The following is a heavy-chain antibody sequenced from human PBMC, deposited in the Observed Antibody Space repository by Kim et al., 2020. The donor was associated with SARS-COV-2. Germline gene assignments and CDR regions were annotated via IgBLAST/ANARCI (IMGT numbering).Heavy chain of an antibody. CDR2: ISSNGGST. V-gene: IGHV3-64D*09. CDR3: VKDRGAGPRFGWFDP. J-gene: IGHJ5*02. Sequence: GGSLRLSCSASGFTFSSYAMHWVRQAPGKGLEYVSAISSNGGSTYYADSVKGRFTISRDNSKNTLYLQMSSLRAEDTAVYYCVKDRGAGPRFGWFDPWGQGTLVTVSS. CDR1: GFTFSSYA. D-gene: IGHD3-10*01.